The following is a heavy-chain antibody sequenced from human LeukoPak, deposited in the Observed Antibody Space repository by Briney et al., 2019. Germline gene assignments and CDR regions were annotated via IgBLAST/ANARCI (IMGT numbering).Heavy chain of an antibody. CDR3: ARALSNHGSGEDNWFDP. J-gene: IGHJ5*02. CDR1: GFPFRRHD. Sequence: GRSLRLSCAASGFPFRRHDMHWVRQAPGRGLEWVASVSYDGSSEKYEDSVKGRFTISRDNSQSTLYVQMNTLRVEDTALYYCARALSNHGSGEDNWFDPWGQGTLVTVSS. CDR2: VSYDGSSE. D-gene: IGHD3-10*01. V-gene: IGHV3-30*04.